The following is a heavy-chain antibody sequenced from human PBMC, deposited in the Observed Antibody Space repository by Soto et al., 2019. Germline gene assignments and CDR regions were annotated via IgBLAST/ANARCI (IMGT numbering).Heavy chain of an antibody. Sequence: QVQLVQCGAEVKKPGSSVKVSCKASGGTFSSYAISWVRQAPGQGLEWMGGIIPIFGTANYAQKFQGRVTITADESTSTAYMELSSLRAEDTAVYYCARAPLRDGTTPNFDYWGQGPLVTVSS. J-gene: IGHJ4*02. CDR2: IIPIFGTA. D-gene: IGHD1-7*01. V-gene: IGHV1-69*01. CDR1: GGTFSSYA. CDR3: ARAPLRDGTTPNFDY.